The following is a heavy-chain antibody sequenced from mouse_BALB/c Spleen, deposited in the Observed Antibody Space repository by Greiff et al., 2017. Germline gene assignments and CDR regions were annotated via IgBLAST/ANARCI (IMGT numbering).Heavy chain of an antibody. V-gene: IGHV1-7*01. Sequence: VQLQQSGAELAKPGASVKMSCKASGYTFTSYWMHWVKQRPGQGLEWIGYINPSTGYTEYNQKFKDKATLTADKSSSTAYMQLSSLTSEDSAVYYCARALPTVVPYYAMDYWGQGTSVTVSS. D-gene: IGHD1-1*01. CDR1: GYTFTSYW. J-gene: IGHJ4*01. CDR3: ARALPTVVPYYAMDY. CDR2: INPSTGYT.